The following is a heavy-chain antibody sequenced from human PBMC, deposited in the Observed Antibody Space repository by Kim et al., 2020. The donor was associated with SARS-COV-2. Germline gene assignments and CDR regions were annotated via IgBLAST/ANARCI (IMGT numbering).Heavy chain of an antibody. J-gene: IGHJ6*02. CDR3: ARRGWGPVYYYGMDV. CDR2: IYYSGST. V-gene: IGHV4-31*03. D-gene: IGHD3-16*01. CDR1: GGSISSGGYY. Sequence: SETLSLTCTVSGGSISSGGYYWSWIRQHPGKGLEWIGYIYYSGSTYYNPSLKSRVTISVDTSKNQFSLKLSSVTAADTAVYYCARRGWGPVYYYGMDVWGQGTTVTVSS.